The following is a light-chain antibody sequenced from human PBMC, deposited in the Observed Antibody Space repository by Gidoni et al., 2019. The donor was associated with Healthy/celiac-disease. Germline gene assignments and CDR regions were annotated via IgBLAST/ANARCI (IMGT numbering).Light chain of an antibody. CDR2: AAS. CDR1: QSISSY. CDR3: QQSYSTPRT. V-gene: IGKV1-39*01. Sequence: DTQMTHSPSSLSASVGDRVTITCRASQSISSYLNWYQQKPEKATKLLIYAASSLQSGVPSRFSGSGSGTDFTLTISSLQPEDFATYYCQQSYSTPRTFGQGTKVEIK. J-gene: IGKJ1*01.